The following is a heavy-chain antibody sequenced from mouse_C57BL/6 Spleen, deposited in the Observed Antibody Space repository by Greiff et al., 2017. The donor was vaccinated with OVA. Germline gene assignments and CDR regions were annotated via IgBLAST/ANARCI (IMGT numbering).Heavy chain of an antibody. J-gene: IGHJ1*03. CDR1: GYTFTSYW. CDR3: ARRIFYGSSYNWYFDV. V-gene: IGHV1-53*01. D-gene: IGHD1-1*01. CDR2: INPSNGGT. Sequence: QVQLQQPGTELVKPGASVKLSCKASGYTFTSYWMHWVKQRPGQGLEWIGNINPSNGGTNYNEKFKSKATLTVDKSSSTAYMQLSSLTSEDSAVYYCARRIFYGSSYNWYFDVWGTGTTVTVSS.